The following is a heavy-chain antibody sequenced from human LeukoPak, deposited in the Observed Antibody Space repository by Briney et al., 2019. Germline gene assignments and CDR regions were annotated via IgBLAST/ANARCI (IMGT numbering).Heavy chain of an antibody. CDR2: IIPIFATA. J-gene: IGHJ4*02. Sequence: SVKVSCKASGGTFSSYSISWVRQAPGQGLEWMGGIIPIFATANYAQKFQGRVTITADESTNTAYMELSSLRSEDTAVYYCARGPITTRSHFDYWGQGTLVTVSS. D-gene: IGHD3-22*01. CDR1: GGTFSSYS. CDR3: ARGPITTRSHFDY. V-gene: IGHV1-69*13.